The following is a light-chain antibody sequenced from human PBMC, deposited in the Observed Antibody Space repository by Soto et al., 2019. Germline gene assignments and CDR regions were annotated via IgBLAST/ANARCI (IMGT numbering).Light chain of an antibody. J-gene: IGKJ1*01. Sequence: EIVMTQSLATLSVSQGERATLSCRASQSVSNNLAWYQQKHGQAPRLLFYGASTRATGIPARFSGSGSGTEFTLTISSLQSEDFAVYFCQQYNNWPRWAFGEGAKVDI. CDR1: QSVSNN. CDR2: GAS. CDR3: QQYNNWPRWA. V-gene: IGKV3-15*01.